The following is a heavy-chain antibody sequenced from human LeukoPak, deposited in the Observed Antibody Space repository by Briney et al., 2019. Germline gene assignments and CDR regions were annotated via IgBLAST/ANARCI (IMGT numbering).Heavy chain of an antibody. V-gene: IGHV3-7*03. CDR1: GFTPTSYW. CDR3: ARGSLWSRGYYYGMDV. J-gene: IGHJ6*04. D-gene: IGHD3-10*01. CDR2: IKQEGSEK. Sequence: GGSLRLSCAASGFTPTSYWMSWVRQAPRKRLEWVANIKQEGSEKYYVDSVKGRFTISRDNAKNSLYLQMNSLRAEDTAVYYCARGSLWSRGYYYGMDVWGKGTTVTVSS.